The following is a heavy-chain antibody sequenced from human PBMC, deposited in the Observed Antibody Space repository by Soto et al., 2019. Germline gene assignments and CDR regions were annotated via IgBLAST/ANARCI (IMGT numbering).Heavy chain of an antibody. CDR3: AINRCSSTSCYGLIFYYYGLDV. J-gene: IGHJ6*02. V-gene: IGHV1-3*03. CDR2: INAGNGDT. D-gene: IGHD2-2*01. CDR1: EYTFTKYA. Sequence: AAVKVSCKASEYTFTKYALHWVRQAPGHRLEWMGWINAGNGDTKYSQNFQGRVTITRDTSANISYMELSSLRSEDMAVYFCAINRCSSTSCYGLIFYYYGLDVWGQGTTVTVSS.